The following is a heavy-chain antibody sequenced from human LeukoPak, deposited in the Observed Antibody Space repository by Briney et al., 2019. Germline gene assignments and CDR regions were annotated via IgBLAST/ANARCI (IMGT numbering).Heavy chain of an antibody. CDR1: GGTFSSEA. Sequence: SVKVSCKASGGTFSSEAFIWVRQAPGQGLEWMGGIIPIFGRADYAQRFQDTVSITTDESTSTVYMELSSLRSEDTAVYYCARGETILNWFDPWGQGTLVTVSS. J-gene: IGHJ5*02. V-gene: IGHV1-69*05. CDR3: ARGETILNWFDP. D-gene: IGHD1-1*01. CDR2: IIPIFGRA.